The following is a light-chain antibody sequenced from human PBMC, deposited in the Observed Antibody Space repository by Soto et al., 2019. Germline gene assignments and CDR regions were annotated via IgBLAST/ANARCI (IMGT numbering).Light chain of an antibody. CDR3: QQYDNWPLT. CDR1: QSVSSW. V-gene: IGKV1-5*01. Sequence: DVQLTQSPCTLSASVGDRVTITRRASQSVSSWLAWYQHKPGRAPKRLIYTTSSLQSGVPSRFSGSGSGTEFTLTISSLQSEDVAVYYCQQYDNWPLTFGGGTKVDIK. CDR2: TTS. J-gene: IGKJ4*01.